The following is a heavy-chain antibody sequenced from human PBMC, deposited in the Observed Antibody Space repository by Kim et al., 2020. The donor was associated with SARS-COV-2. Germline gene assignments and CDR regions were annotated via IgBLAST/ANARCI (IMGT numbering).Heavy chain of an antibody. V-gene: IGHV4-30-2*01. CDR3: ARGDGSGSKLDY. Sequence: SETLSLTCAVSGGSISSGGYSWSWIRQPPGKGLEWIGYIYHSGSTYYNPSLKSRVTISVDRSKNQFSLKLSSVTAADTAVYYCARGDGSGSKLDYWGQGTLVTVSS. CDR1: GGSISSGGYS. J-gene: IGHJ4*02. D-gene: IGHD3-10*01. CDR2: IYHSGST.